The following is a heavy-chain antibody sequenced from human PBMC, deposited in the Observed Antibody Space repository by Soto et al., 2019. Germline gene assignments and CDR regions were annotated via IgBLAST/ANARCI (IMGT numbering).Heavy chain of an antibody. J-gene: IGHJ6*02. V-gene: IGHV1-2*06. Sequence: ASVKVSCKASGYTFTNYYIHWVRQAPGQGLEWVGLINPKTGTTNDAPKFQGRVTMTRDTSTSTAYMELSSLRSEDTAVFYCASQPDYCSSTSCYTGRVVPPKTYYGMDVWGQGTTVTVSS. CDR1: GYTFTNYY. CDR2: INPKTGTT. CDR3: ASQPDYCSSTSCYTGRVVPPKTYYGMDV. D-gene: IGHD2-2*02.